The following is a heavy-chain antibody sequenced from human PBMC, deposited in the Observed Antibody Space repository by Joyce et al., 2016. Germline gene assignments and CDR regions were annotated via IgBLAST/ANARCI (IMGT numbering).Heavy chain of an antibody. CDR1: GFTVSSLV. V-gene: IGHV3-23*01. Sequence: EVQLLVSGGGLVHPGGSLGLSCAASGFTVSSLVMSWVRQAPGKGLEWVSFIDSAGSTDYADSVKGRFTISRDSSKNTLYLQMNSLRAEDTAVYYCAKGGCIGGVCFYNYWGQGTLVTVSS. CDR2: FIDSAGST. CDR3: AKGGCIGGVCFYNY. J-gene: IGHJ4*02. D-gene: IGHD2-8*02.